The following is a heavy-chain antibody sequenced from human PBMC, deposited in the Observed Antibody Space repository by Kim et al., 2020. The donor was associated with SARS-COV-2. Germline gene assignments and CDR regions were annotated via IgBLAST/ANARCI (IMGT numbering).Heavy chain of an antibody. D-gene: IGHD4-17*01. V-gene: IGHV1-69*13. CDR1: GGTFSSYA. CDR2: IIPIFGTA. J-gene: IGHJ1*01. Sequence: SVKVSCKASGGTFSSYAISWVRQAPGQGLEWMGGIIPIFGTANYAQKFQGRVTITADESTSTAYMELSSLRSEDTAVYYCARETTVVTPSEYFQHWGQGTLVTVSS. CDR3: ARETTVVTPSEYFQH.